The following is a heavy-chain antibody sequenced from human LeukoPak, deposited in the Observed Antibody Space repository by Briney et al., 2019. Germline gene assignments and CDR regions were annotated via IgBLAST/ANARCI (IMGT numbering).Heavy chain of an antibody. Sequence: ASVKVSCKASGYTFTNYGINWVRQAPGQGLEWMGWISAYSGNTNYAQKLQGRVTMTTDTSTSTAYMELRSLRSDDTAVYYCARVAAADYFDYWGQGTLVTVSS. D-gene: IGHD6-13*01. CDR2: ISAYSGNT. CDR3: ARVAAADYFDY. V-gene: IGHV1-18*01. CDR1: GYTFTNYG. J-gene: IGHJ4*02.